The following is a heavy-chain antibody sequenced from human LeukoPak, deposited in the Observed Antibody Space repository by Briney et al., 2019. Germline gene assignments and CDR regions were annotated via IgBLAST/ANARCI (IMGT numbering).Heavy chain of an antibody. J-gene: IGHJ4*02. CDR3: AKGGYSYGLDS. V-gene: IGHV3-33*06. D-gene: IGHD5-18*01. CDR2: IWYDGTDT. Sequence: GGSLRLSCSPSGFIFSNFAMHWVRQAPGMGLEWLSVIWYDGTDTYYADSVKGQFTISRDNSKNTLYLQMNSLRVEDTAMYYCAKGGYSYGLDSWGQGTLVTVSS. CDR1: GFIFSNFA.